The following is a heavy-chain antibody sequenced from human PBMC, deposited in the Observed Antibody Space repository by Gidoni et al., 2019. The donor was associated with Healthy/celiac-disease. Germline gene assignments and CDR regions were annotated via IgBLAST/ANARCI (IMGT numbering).Heavy chain of an antibody. CDR3: ARGVVTGPYGMDV. CDR1: GGSFSGSY. D-gene: IGHD2-15*01. J-gene: IGHJ6*02. Sequence: QVQLQQWGAGLLKPSETLSLTCAVYGGSFSGSYWSWIRQPPGKGLEWIGEINHSGSTNYNPSLKSRVTISVDTSKNQFSLKLSSVTAADTAVYYCARGVVTGPYGMDVWGQGTTVTVSS. CDR2: INHSGST. V-gene: IGHV4-34*01.